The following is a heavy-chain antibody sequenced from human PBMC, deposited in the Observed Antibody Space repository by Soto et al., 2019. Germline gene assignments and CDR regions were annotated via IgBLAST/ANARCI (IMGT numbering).Heavy chain of an antibody. CDR3: ARNNLVVPAATDYYYYMDV. CDR1: GFTVSSNY. CDR2: IYSGGST. Sequence: GSLRLSCAASGFTVSSNYMSWVRQAPGKGLEWVSVIYSGGSTYYADSVKGRFTISRHNSKNTLYLQMNSLRAEDTAVYYCARNNLVVPAATDYYYYMDVWGKGTTVTVSS. J-gene: IGHJ6*03. V-gene: IGHV3-53*04. D-gene: IGHD2-2*01.